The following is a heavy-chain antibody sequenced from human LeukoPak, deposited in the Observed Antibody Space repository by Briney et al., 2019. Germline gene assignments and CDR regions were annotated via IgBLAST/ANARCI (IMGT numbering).Heavy chain of an antibody. CDR3: ARKIEKVAGDAFDV. J-gene: IGHJ3*01. CDR2: MNPNSGNT. D-gene: IGHD2-15*01. CDR1: GYTFTSYD. V-gene: IGHV1-8*01. Sequence: ASVKVSCKASGYTFTSYDINWVRQATGQGLEWMGWMNPNSGNTDYAQNLQGRVTMTTDTSTSTAYMELRSLRSDDTAVYYCARKIEKVAGDAFDVWGQGTMVTVSS.